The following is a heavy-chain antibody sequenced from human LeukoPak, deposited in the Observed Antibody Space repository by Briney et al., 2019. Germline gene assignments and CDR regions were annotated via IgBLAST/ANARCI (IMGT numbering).Heavy chain of an antibody. CDR1: GYSFTNYW. D-gene: IGHD3-10*01. CDR3: ATYAGSSSKYFQD. Sequence: GESLKISCKAPGYSFTNYWIGWVRQMPGKGLEWMGIIYPGESDTRYSPSFQGQVTISADKSISTAYLQRSSLQASDTAMYYCATYAGSSSKYFQDWGQGTLVTVSS. J-gene: IGHJ1*01. CDR2: IYPGESDT. V-gene: IGHV5-51*01.